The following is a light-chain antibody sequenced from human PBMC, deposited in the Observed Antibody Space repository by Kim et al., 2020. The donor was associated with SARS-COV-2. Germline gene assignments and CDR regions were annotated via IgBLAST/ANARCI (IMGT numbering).Light chain of an antibody. CDR3: VSYTSSSPPWV. J-gene: IGLJ2*01. Sequence: QSIPISCTGTSSDIGAYNSVSWYQQYPGEAPKLMIYDVNNRPSAVSDRFSGSKSGNTASLTISGLQSEDEASYYCVSYTSSSPPWVFGGGTQLTVL. V-gene: IGLV2-14*03. CDR1: SSDIGAYNS. CDR2: DVN.